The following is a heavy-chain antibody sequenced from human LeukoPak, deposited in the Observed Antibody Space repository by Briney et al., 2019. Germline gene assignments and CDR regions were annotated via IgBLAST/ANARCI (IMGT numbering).Heavy chain of an antibody. J-gene: IGHJ4*02. CDR2: ISSSGGSA. CDR3: AKDFSGGYYYFDY. V-gene: IGHV3-23*01. CDR1: GFIFSSYA. Sequence: GGSLRLSCAASGFIFSSYAMSWVRQAPGKGLEWVSVISSSGGSAYYTDSVKGRFTISRDNSKNTLYLQMNSLRAEDTAVYHCAKDFSGGYYYFDYWGQGILVTVSS. D-gene: IGHD3-22*01.